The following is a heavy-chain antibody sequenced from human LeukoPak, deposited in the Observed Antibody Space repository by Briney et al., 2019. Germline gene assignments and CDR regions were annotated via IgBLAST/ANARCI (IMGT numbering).Heavy chain of an antibody. V-gene: IGHV3-48*01. CDR1: GFSLSSYS. CDR3: ERDPHSLDY. J-gene: IGHJ4*02. CDR2: IAYTGTI. Sequence: GGSLRLSCTASGFSLSSYSMNWVRQAPGKGLEWVAYIAYTGTIHYADSVRGRFAISRDNAKSSLYLQLNSLRAEDTAVYYCERDPHSLDYWGQGTLVTVSS.